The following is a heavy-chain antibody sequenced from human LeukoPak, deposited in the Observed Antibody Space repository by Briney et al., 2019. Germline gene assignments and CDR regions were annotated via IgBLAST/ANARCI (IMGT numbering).Heavy chain of an antibody. V-gene: IGHV1/OR15-3*02. Sequence: ASVKVSCKASGYTFTGYYMHWVRQAPGQGLEWMGWINAGNGNTKYSQKFQGRLTMTRDMSTSTVYMELSSLRSEDTAVYYCARVGSDYWGQGTLVAVSS. D-gene: IGHD2-15*01. CDR2: INAGNGNT. J-gene: IGHJ4*02. CDR3: ARVGSDY. CDR1: GYTFTGYY.